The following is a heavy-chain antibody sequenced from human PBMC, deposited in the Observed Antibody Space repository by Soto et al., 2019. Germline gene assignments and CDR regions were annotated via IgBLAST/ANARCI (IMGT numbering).Heavy chain of an antibody. V-gene: IGHV3-11*06. CDR2: IDRSGINT. CDR1: GFTFSDHY. D-gene: IGHD4-4*01. Sequence: QVQLVESGGGLAKPGGSLRLSCAASGFTFSDHYMSSIRQAPGKGLEWISYIDRSGINTDYANSVKGRFTISRDNADNSLYLQMNSLRVEDTAVYYCARGHHSLDVWGQGATVTVSS. CDR3: ARGHHSLDV. J-gene: IGHJ6*02.